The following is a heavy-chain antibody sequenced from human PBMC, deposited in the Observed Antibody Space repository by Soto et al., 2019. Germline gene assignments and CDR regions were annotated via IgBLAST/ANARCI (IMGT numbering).Heavy chain of an antibody. Sequence: QVQLVESGGGVVQPGRSLRLSCAASGFTFSTYGMHWVRQAPGKGLEWVAVISFDGNIKYYADSVKGRFTISRDNSKYTLYLEMDSLSAEDTAIYYCAKVLERSMITFGGVIAYWGQGALVTLSS. V-gene: IGHV3-30*18. CDR1: GFTFSTYG. J-gene: IGHJ4*02. CDR3: AKVLERSMITFGGVIAY. D-gene: IGHD3-16*02. CDR2: ISFDGNIK.